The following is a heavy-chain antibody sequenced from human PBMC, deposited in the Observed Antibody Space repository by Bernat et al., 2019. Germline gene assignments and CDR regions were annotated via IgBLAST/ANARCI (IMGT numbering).Heavy chain of an antibody. CDR3: ARVGMSGYSYGYALYYYYGMDV. Sequence: QVQLQESGPGLVKPSGTLSLTCAVSGGSISSSNWWSWVRQPPGKGLEWIGEIYHSGSTNYNPSLKSRVTISVDKSKNQFSLKLSTVTAADTAVYYCARVGMSGYSYGYALYYYYGMDVWGQGTTVTVSS. D-gene: IGHD5-18*01. J-gene: IGHJ6*02. CDR1: GGSISSSNW. V-gene: IGHV4-4*02. CDR2: IYHSGST.